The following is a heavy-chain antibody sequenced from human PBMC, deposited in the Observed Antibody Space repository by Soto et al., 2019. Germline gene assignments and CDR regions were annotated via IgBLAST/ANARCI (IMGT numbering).Heavy chain of an antibody. D-gene: IGHD6-6*01. J-gene: IGHJ6*02. CDR3: AREGTLWQLAPSPYYGMDV. CDR2: ISSSSSTI. CDR1: GFTFSSYS. V-gene: IGHV3-48*02. Sequence: GGSLRLSCAASGFTFSSYSMNWVRQAPGKGLEWVSYISSSSSTIYYADSVKRRFTISRDNAKNSLYLQMNSLRDEDTAVYYCAREGTLWQLAPSPYYGMDVWGQGTTVTVSS.